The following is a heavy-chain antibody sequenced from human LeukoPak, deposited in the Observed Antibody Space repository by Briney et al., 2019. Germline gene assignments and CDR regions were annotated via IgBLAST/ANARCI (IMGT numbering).Heavy chain of an antibody. CDR1: GYTFTGYY. Sequence: ASVKVSCKASGYTFTGYYMHWVRQAPGQGLEWMGWINPNSGGTNYAQKFQGRVTMTRDTSISTAYMELSRLRSDDTAVYYCAREGEWTTRTTPDYWGQGTLVTVSS. V-gene: IGHV1-2*02. D-gene: IGHD1-1*01. J-gene: IGHJ4*02. CDR2: INPNSGGT. CDR3: AREGEWTTRTTPDY.